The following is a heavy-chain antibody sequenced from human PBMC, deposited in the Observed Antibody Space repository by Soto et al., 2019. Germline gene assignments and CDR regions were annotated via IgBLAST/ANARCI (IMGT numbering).Heavy chain of an antibody. CDR2: ISSSSSTI. J-gene: IGHJ4*02. V-gene: IGHV3-48*01. CDR1: GFTFSSYS. D-gene: IGHD3-10*01. Sequence: PGGSLRLSCAASGFTFSSYSMNWVRQAPGKGLEWVSYISSSSSTIYYADSVNGRFTISRDNAKNSLYLQMNSLRAEDTAVYYCARANYYGSPGDFDYWGQGTLVTVSS. CDR3: ARANYYGSPGDFDY.